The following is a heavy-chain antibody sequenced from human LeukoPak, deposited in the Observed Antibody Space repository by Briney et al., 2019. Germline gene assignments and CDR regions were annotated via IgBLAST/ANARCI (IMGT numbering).Heavy chain of an antibody. V-gene: IGHV1-46*01. CDR3: ARAPVGYYYDRGSFDY. D-gene: IGHD3-22*01. CDR2: INPSGGST. Sequence: ASVKVSCKASGYTFTSYYMNWVRQAPGQGLEWMGIINPSGGSTSYAQKFQGRVTMTRDTSTSTVYMELSSLRSEDTAVYYCARAPVGYYYDRGSFDYWGQGTLVTVSS. J-gene: IGHJ4*02. CDR1: GYTFTSYY.